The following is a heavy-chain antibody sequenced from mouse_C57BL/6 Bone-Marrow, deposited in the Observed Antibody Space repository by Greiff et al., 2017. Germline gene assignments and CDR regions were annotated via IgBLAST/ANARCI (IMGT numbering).Heavy chain of an antibody. Sequence: EVKLMESGGGLVKPGGSLKLSCAASGFTFSSYAMSWVRQTPEKRLEWVATISDGGSYTYYPDNVKGRFTISRDNAKNNLYLQMSHLKSEDTAMYYCAREGAYYNNYFDYWGQGTTLTVSS. CDR3: AREGAYYNNYFDY. D-gene: IGHD2-12*01. V-gene: IGHV5-4*01. CDR2: ISDGGSYT. CDR1: GFTFSSYA. J-gene: IGHJ2*01.